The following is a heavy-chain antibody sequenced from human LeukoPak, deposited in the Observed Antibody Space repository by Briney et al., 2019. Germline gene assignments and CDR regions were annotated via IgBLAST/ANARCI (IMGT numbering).Heavy chain of an antibody. CDR1: GFTFTTYE. CDR2: ISSSGSAT. CDR3: ARDPYSSSFFDC. Sequence: GGSLRLSCVASGFTFTTYEMTWVRQAPGKGLEWVSHISSSGSATYYADSVKGRFTISRDNARKSLYLQMSSLRAEDTALYYCARDPYSSSFFDCWGQETLVTVSS. D-gene: IGHD6-6*01. J-gene: IGHJ5*01. V-gene: IGHV3-48*03.